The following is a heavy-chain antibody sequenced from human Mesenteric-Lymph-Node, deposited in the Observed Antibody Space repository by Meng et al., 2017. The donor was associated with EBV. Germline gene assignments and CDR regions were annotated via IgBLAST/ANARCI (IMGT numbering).Heavy chain of an antibody. Sequence: QVQLVQSGDEVEKPGSSVQVSCKTSGDTFSTYAITWVRQAPGQGPEWMGGIIPLFGPSNYAQKFQGRVTIIADESTNTAYMELSSLRSEDTAVYYCARDRDAYNYYFDYWGQGTLVTVSS. CDR1: GDTFSTYA. CDR2: IIPLFGPS. V-gene: IGHV1-69*01. D-gene: IGHD5-24*01. CDR3: ARDRDAYNYYFDY. J-gene: IGHJ4*02.